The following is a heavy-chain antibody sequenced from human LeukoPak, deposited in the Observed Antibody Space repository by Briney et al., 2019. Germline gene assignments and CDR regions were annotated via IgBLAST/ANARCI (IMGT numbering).Heavy chain of an antibody. V-gene: IGHV1-69*05. CDR2: IIPIFGTA. J-gene: IGHJ3*02. CDR3: ARAPDTMVRGDNTLGAFDI. CDR1: GYTFTSYG. D-gene: IGHD3-10*01. Sequence: ASVKVSCKASGYTFTSYGISWVRQAPGQGLEWMGGIIPIFGTANYAQKFQGRVTITTDESTSTAYMELSSLRSEDTAVYYCARAPDTMVRGDNTLGAFDIWGQGTMVTVSS.